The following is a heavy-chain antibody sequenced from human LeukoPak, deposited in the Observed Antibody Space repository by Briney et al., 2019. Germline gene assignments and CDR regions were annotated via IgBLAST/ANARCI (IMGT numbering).Heavy chain of an antibody. CDR3: ASRARYCGGDCYPI. CDR1: GFTFSDYY. V-gene: IGHV3-11*04. CDR2: ISSSGSTI. J-gene: IGHJ4*02. Sequence: PGGSLRLSCAASGFTFSDYYMSWIRQAPGKGLERVSYISSSGSTIYYADAVKGRFTTSRDNAKNSLYLQMSSLRAEDTAVYYCASRARYCGGDCYPIWGQGTLVTVSS. D-gene: IGHD2-21*02.